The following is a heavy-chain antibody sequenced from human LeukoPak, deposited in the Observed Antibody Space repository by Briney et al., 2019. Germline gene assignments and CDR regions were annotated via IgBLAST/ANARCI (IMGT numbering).Heavy chain of an antibody. V-gene: IGHV3-30-3*01. J-gene: IGHJ4*02. CDR2: ISYDGSNK. CDR3: ARRYDYVWGSLSNAGMDY. D-gene: IGHD3-16*01. Sequence: PGGSLRLSCAASGFTFSSYAMHWVRQAPGKGLEWVAVISYDGSNKYYADSVKGRFTISRDNSKNTLYLQMNSLRAEDTAVYYCARRYDYVWGSLSNAGMDYWGQGTLVTVSS. CDR1: GFTFSSYA.